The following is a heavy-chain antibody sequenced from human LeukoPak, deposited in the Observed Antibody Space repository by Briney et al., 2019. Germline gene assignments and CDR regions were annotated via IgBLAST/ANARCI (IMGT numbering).Heavy chain of an antibody. J-gene: IGHJ6*03. CDR2: MNPNSGNT. CDR3: ARGPHYGSGSPDYYYCYMDV. CDR1: GYTFTSYD. D-gene: IGHD3-10*01. Sequence: ASVKVSCKASGYTFTSYDINWVRQATGQGLEWMGWMNPNSGNTGYAQKFQGRVTMTRNTSISTAYMELSSLRSEDTAVYYCARGPHYGSGSPDYYYCYMDVWGKGTTVTVSS. V-gene: IGHV1-8*01.